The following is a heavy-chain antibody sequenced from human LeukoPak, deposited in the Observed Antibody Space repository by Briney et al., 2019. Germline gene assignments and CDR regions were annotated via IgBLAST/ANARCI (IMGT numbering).Heavy chain of an antibody. CDR3: ERDFDPTYYDFWIGYYYNFDY. V-gene: IGHV3-74*01. CDR2: INSDGSST. CDR1: GFTFSSYW. J-gene: IGHJ4*02. Sequence: GGSLRLSCAASGFTFSSYWMHWVRQAPGKGLVWVSRINSDGSSTSYADSVKGRFTIYRDNAKNTLYLQMNSLRAEDMAVYYCERDFDPTYYDFWIGYYYNFDYWGQGTLVTVSS. D-gene: IGHD3-3*01.